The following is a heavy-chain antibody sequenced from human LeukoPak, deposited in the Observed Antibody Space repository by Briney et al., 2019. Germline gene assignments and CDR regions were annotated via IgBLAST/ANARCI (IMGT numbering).Heavy chain of an antibody. D-gene: IGHD2-2*01. V-gene: IGHV4-4*07. CDR3: ARDQEHCSGSSCYPYWYGS. J-gene: IGHJ5*01. CDR2: MLYSGNT. CDR1: GASITSYH. Sequence: SETLSLTCTVSGASITSYHWRWIRQPAGKGLEWIGRMLYSGNTDYNSSLKSRLTMLTDASKKQFSLMLRSVTAADTAVYFCARDQEHCSGSSCYPYWYGSWGTGTMVTV.